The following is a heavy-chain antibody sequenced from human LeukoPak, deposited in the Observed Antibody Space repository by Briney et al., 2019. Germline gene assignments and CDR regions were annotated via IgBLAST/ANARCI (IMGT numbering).Heavy chain of an antibody. CDR1: GGSIHSSNW. Sequence: PSETPSLTFPFPGGSIHSSNWWSLVRQPPGKGLEWVGRGPYIGATSYNPSLRGRVTISIDTSKNQFSLKLNSVTAADTAIYYCAREVGDFDISGYRPHAFDIWGQGTVVTVSS. CDR2: GPYIGAT. J-gene: IGHJ3*02. V-gene: IGHV4-4*02. CDR3: AREVGDFDISGYRPHAFDI. D-gene: IGHD3-22*01.